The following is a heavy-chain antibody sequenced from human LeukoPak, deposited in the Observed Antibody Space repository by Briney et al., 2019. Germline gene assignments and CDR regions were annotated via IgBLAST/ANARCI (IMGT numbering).Heavy chain of an antibody. CDR1: GFTFSDYY. V-gene: IGHV3-11*01. CDR2: ISSSGSTI. J-gene: IGHJ6*02. Sequence: GGSLRLSCAASGFTFSDYYMSWIRQAPGKGLEWVSYISSSGSTIYYADSVKGRFTISRDNAKNSLYLQMNSLRAEDTAVYYCARGPISTTGTTFFRDVWGQGTTVTVSS. D-gene: IGHD1-1*01. CDR3: ARGPISTTGTTFFRDV.